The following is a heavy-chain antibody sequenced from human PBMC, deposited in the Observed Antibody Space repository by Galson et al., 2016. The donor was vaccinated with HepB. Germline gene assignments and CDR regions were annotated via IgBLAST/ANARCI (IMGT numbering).Heavy chain of an antibody. J-gene: IGHJ1*01. Sequence: SLRLSCAASGFTFSSYSMNWVRQAPGKGLEWVSYINPSSSSTHYADSVKGRFIISRDNAKTPLYLQMDSLRDEDTAVYYCARPLYYYSSGYHQYFQYWGQGTLVTASS. CDR3: ARPLYYYSSGYHQYFQY. V-gene: IGHV3-48*02. CDR1: GFTFSSYS. D-gene: IGHD3-22*01. CDR2: INPSSSST.